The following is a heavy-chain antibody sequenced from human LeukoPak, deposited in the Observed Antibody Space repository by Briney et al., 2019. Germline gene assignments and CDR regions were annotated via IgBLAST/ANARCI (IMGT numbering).Heavy chain of an antibody. V-gene: IGHV4-59*01. Sequence: SETLSLTCTVSGGSISSYYWDWIRQPPGKGLEWIGYIYYSGSTNYNPSLKSRVTIIVDTSKNQFSLKLSSVTAADTAVYYCAREENYDILTGYYRGGAFDIWGQGTMVTVSS. CDR1: GGSISSYY. CDR3: AREENYDILTGYYRGGAFDI. D-gene: IGHD3-9*01. J-gene: IGHJ3*02. CDR2: IYYSGST.